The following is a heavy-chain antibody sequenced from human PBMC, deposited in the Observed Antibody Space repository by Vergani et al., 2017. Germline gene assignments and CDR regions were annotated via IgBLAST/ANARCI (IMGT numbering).Heavy chain of an antibody. Sequence: QVQLVQSGAEVKKPGASVKVSCKASGYTFTSYYMHWVRQAPGQGLEWMGIINPSGGSTSYAQKFQGRVTMTRETSTSTVYMELSSLRSEDTAVYYCARGGGYPFIVGATKGYYYYYMDVWGKGTTVTVSS. J-gene: IGHJ6*03. D-gene: IGHD1-26*01. V-gene: IGHV1-46*01. CDR2: INPSGGST. CDR3: ARGGGYPFIVGATKGYYYYYMDV. CDR1: GYTFTSYY.